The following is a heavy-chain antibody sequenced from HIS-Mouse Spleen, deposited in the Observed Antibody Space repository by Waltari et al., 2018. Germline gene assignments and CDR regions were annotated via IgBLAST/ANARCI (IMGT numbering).Heavy chain of an antibody. CDR1: GFTVSSTQ. CDR2: IYSGGST. D-gene: IGHD3-10*01. J-gene: IGHJ4*02. CDR3: ARHYYYGSGSYYFDY. V-gene: IGHV3-53*02. Sequence: EVQLVETGGGLIQPGGSLRLSCSASGFTVSSTQLSWVRQPPGKGLEWVSVIYSGGSTYYSDSVKGRFTISRDNSKNTLYLQMNSLRAEDTAVYYCARHYYYGSGSYYFDYWGQGTLVTVSS.